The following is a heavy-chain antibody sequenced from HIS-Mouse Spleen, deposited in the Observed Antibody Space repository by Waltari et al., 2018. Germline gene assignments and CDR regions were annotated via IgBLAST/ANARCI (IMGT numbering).Heavy chain of an antibody. CDR1: GFTFSSYA. CDR3: AKAQALQLWPIDY. D-gene: IGHD5-18*01. CDR2: ISGSGGST. V-gene: IGHV3-23*01. J-gene: IGHJ4*02. Sequence: EVQLLESGGGWVQPGGSLRLSCAASGFTFSSYAISWVRRAPGKGLEWVSAISGSGGSTYYADSVKGRFTISRDNSKNTLYLQMNSLRAEDTAVYYCAKAQALQLWPIDYWGQGTLVTVSS.